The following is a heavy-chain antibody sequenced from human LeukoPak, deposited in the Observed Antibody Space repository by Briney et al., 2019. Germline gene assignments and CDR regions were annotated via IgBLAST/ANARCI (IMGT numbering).Heavy chain of an antibody. D-gene: IGHD3-9*01. Sequence: SETLSLTCTVSGGSISSYYWSWIRQPPGKGLEGIGYIYYSGSTNYNPSLKSRVTISVDTSKNQFSLKLSSVTAADTAVYYCARSWREYYDILTGYSNLHFDYWGQGTLVTVSS. CDR1: GGSISSYY. CDR2: IYYSGST. J-gene: IGHJ4*02. V-gene: IGHV4-59*01. CDR3: ARSWREYYDILTGYSNLHFDY.